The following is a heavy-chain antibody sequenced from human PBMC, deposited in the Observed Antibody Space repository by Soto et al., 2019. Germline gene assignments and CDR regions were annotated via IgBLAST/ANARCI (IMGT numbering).Heavy chain of an antibody. V-gene: IGHV3-64*01. Sequence: EVQLVESGGGLVQPGGSLRLSCAASGFTFSSYAMHWVRQAPGKGLEYVSAISSNGGSTYYANSVKGRFTISRDNSKNTLYLQMGSLRAEDMAVYYCARGSPFDCWGPGTLVTVSS. CDR1: GFTFSSYA. J-gene: IGHJ4*02. CDR3: ARGSPFDC. CDR2: ISSNGGST.